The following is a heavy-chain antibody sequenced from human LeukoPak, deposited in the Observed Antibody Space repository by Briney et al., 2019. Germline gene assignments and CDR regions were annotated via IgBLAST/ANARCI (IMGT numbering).Heavy chain of an antibody. J-gene: IGHJ4*02. CDR2: IYPDDADT. D-gene: IGHD6-19*01. CDR1: GYSFTSYW. Sequence: GESLKISCKVSGYSFTSYWIAWVRQMPGKGLEWMGIIYPDDADTTYSPSFEGQVTFSVDRFVSTAYLHWSSLKASDTAMYYCARQGERGVAGYDYWGQGTRVTVSS. V-gene: IGHV5-51*01. CDR3: ARQGERGVAGYDY.